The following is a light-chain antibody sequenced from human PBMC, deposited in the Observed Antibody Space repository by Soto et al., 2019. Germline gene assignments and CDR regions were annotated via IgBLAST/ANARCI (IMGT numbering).Light chain of an antibody. CDR3: QQYNTYSWT. V-gene: IGKV1-5*03. CDR2: KAS. Sequence: DIQMTQSPSTLSASVGDRVIITCRASQSINSWLAWYQQKPGKAPELLISKASSLQSGVPPRFSGSGSGTEFTLTISSLQPDDFATYCCQQYNTYSWTFGQGTKVEIK. CDR1: QSINSW. J-gene: IGKJ1*01.